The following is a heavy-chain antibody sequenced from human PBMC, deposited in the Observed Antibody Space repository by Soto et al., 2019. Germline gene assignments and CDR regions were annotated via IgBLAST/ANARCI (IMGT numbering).Heavy chain of an antibody. CDR2: INPNSGGT. CDR1: GYTFTGYY. CDR3: ARESGYSYYYYYGMAV. J-gene: IGHJ6*02. Sequence: ASVKVSCKASGYTFTGYYMHWVRQAPGQGLEWMGWINPNSGGTNYAQKFQGWVTMTRDTSISTAYMELSRLRSDDTAVYYCARESGYSYYYYYGMAVWGQGTTVTVSS. V-gene: IGHV1-2*04. D-gene: IGHD3-3*01.